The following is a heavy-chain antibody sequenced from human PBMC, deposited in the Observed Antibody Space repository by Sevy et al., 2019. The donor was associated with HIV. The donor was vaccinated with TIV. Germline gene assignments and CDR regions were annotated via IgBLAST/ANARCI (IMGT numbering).Heavy chain of an antibody. V-gene: IGHV3-33*01. Sequence: GGSLRLSCAASGFTFSSYGMHWVRQAPGKGLEWVAVIWYDGSNKYYADSVKGRFTISSDNSKNTLYLQMNSLRAEDTAVYYCARGSHSYGYYFDYWGQGTLVTVSS. CDR1: GFTFSSYG. J-gene: IGHJ4*02. CDR3: ARGSHSYGYYFDY. CDR2: IWYDGSNK. D-gene: IGHD5-18*01.